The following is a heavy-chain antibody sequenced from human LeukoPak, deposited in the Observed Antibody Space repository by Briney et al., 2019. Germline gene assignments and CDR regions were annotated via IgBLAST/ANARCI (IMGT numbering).Heavy chain of an antibody. CDR2: ISAYNGNT. J-gene: IGHJ6*03. Sequence: GASVKVSCKASGYTFTSYGISWVRQAPGQGLEWMGWISAYNGNTNYAQKLQGRVTMTTDTSTSTAYMELRSLRSDDTAVYYCARGLSGLGELRIHYYYYYMDVWGKGTTVTVSS. CDR1: GYTFTSYG. D-gene: IGHD3-16*01. V-gene: IGHV1-18*01. CDR3: ARGLSGLGELRIHYYYYYMDV.